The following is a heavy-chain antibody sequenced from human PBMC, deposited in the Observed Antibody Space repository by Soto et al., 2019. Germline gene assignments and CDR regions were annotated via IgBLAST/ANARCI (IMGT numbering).Heavy chain of an antibody. D-gene: IGHD2-15*01. V-gene: IGHV4-61*01. CDR1: GGFVSSASYF. Sequence: QVQLQESGPGLVKPSETLSLTCTVSGGFVSSASYFWSWIRQPPGKEMEFIAYVYYTGTTKYSPSLKSRASRSLDTSKNQFSLNLSSVTTADTAIYYCARMRFVEVPYWFDPWGQGILVTVS. CDR2: VYYTGTT. J-gene: IGHJ5*02. CDR3: ARMRFVEVPYWFDP.